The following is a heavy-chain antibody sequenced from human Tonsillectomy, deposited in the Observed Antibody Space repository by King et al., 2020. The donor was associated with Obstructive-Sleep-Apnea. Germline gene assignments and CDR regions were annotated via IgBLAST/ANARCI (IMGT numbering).Heavy chain of an antibody. J-gene: IGHJ6*02. CDR3: ARGVVVADRDYFYYYGMDV. V-gene: IGHV4-39*07. CDR2: IYYSGSI. D-gene: IGHD2-15*01. CDR1: GGSISSRTYY. Sequence: QLQESGPGLVKSSETLSLTCTVSGGSISSRTYYWGWIRQPPGKGLEWIGGIYYSGSIYYNPSLKSRVTISVDTSKNHFSLNLNSVTAADTAVYYCARGVVVADRDYFYYYGMDVWGQGTTVTVSS.